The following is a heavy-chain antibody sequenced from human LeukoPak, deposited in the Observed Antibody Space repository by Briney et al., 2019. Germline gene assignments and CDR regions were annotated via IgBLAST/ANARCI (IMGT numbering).Heavy chain of an antibody. V-gene: IGHV3-15*01. CDR3: TTYGSGRKFDY. D-gene: IGHD3-10*01. J-gene: IGHJ4*02. CDR2: IKSKTDGGTT. CDR1: GFTFSNAW. Sequence: GGSLRLSCAASGFTFSNAWMSWVRQAPGRGLEWVGRIKSKTDGGTTDYAAPVKGRFTISRDDSTNTLYLQMNSLKSEGTAVYYCTTYGSGRKFDYWGQGILVTVSS.